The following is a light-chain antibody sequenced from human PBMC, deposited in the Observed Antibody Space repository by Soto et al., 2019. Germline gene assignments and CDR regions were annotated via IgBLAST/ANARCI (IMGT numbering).Light chain of an antibody. CDR1: SSDIGNSNY. Sequence: QSALTQPASVSGSPGQSITISCTGTSSDIGNSNYVSWYQQHPGKAPKLMIYDVNNRPSGISNRFSGSKSASTASLTISGLQAEDEADYYCSSYTSISLLYVFGTGTKVTVL. J-gene: IGLJ1*01. CDR3: SSYTSISLLYV. CDR2: DVN. V-gene: IGLV2-14*03.